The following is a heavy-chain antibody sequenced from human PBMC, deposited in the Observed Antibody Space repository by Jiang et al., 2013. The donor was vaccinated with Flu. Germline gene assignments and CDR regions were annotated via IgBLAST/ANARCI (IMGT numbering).Heavy chain of an antibody. CDR3: ARQLAAAGVDS. Sequence: GAEVKKPGESLKISCKGSGYSFTNYWIGWVRQMPGKGLEWMGIIYPFDSDTRYSPSFQGQVTISADMSTSTVYLQWSSLKASDTAMYYCARQLAAAGVDSWGQGTLVTVSS. CDR1: GYSFTNYW. D-gene: IGHD6-13*01. V-gene: IGHV5-51*01. J-gene: IGHJ4*02. CDR2: IYPFDSDT.